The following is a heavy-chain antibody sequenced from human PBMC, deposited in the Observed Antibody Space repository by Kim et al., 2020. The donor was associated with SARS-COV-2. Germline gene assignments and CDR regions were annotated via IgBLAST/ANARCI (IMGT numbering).Heavy chain of an antibody. CDR3: ASTIGIAVAGPRY. D-gene: IGHD6-19*01. V-gene: IGHV3-66*01. J-gene: IGHJ4*02. Sequence: PASVKRRFTISRDNSKSTLYLQMNSLRAENTAFYYCASTIGIAVAGPRYWGQGTLVTVSS.